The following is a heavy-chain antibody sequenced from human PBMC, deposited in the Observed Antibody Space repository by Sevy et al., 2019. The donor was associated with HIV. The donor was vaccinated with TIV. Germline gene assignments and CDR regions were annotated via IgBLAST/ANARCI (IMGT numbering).Heavy chain of an antibody. CDR2: IKPDGTEK. J-gene: IGHJ2*01. CDR3: TREFWWRFDL. CDR1: GFTFSDHY. Sequence: GGSLRLSCAASGFTFSDHYMTWVRQAPGKGLQCVAKIKPDGTEKFYVYSMRGRFTVSRDNAKNSLYLQMNSLRLDDTAVYYCTREFWWRFDLWGRGTLVTVSS. V-gene: IGHV3-7*03. D-gene: IGHD2-21*01.